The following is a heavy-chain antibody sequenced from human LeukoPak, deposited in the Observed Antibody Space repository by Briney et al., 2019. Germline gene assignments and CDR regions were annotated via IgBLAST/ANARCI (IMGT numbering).Heavy chain of an antibody. CDR3: ATKLIDYYDSSGYPWPFDY. D-gene: IGHD3-22*01. Sequence: ASVKVSCKVSGYTLTELSIHWVRQAPGKGLEWMGGFDPEDGETIYAQKFQGRVTMTEDTSTDTAYMELSSLRSEDTAVYYFATKLIDYYDSSGYPWPFDYWGQGALVTVSS. CDR1: GYTLTELS. CDR2: FDPEDGET. V-gene: IGHV1-24*01. J-gene: IGHJ4*02.